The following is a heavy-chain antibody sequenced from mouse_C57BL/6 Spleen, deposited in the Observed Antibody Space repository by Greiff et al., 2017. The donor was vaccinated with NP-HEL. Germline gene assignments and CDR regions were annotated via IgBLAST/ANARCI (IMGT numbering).Heavy chain of an antibody. CDR1: GFTFSDYG. D-gene: IGHD3-2*02. V-gene: IGHV5-17*01. J-gene: IGHJ4*01. CDR2: ISSGSSTI. CDR3: ARKLRLPYYYAMDY. Sequence: VQLKESGGGLVKPGGSLKLSCAASGFTFSDYGMHWVRQAPEKGLEWVAYISSGSSTIYYADTVKGRFTISRDNAKNTLFLQMTSLRSEDTAMYYCARKLRLPYYYAMDYWGQGTSVTVSS.